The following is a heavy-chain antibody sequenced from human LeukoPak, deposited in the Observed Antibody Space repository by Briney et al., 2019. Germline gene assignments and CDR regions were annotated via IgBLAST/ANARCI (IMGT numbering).Heavy chain of an antibody. V-gene: IGHV4-59*11. Sequence: TSETLSLTCTVSGVSFISHYWSWIRQPPGKGLEWIGYIYYSGSTNYNPSLRGRVTISVDTSKNQFSLKLYSVTAADTAVYYCARVGTGGWYFDLWGRGTWSLSPQ. J-gene: IGHJ2*01. CDR1: GVSFISHY. CDR2: IYYSGST. D-gene: IGHD6-13*01. CDR3: ARVGTGGWYFDL.